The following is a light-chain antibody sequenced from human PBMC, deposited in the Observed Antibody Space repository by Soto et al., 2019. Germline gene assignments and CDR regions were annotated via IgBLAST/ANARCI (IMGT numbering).Light chain of an antibody. Sequence: EIVLTQSPGTLSLYPGERATLSCRASQIFNSKYLAWYQQKPGQAPRLLIYGASSRASGIPDRFSGSASGTDFTLTINRLEPDDSAVYYCQQYRTLWTFGQGTRVEIK. CDR2: GAS. V-gene: IGKV3-20*01. J-gene: IGKJ1*01. CDR1: QIFNSKY. CDR3: QQYRTLWT.